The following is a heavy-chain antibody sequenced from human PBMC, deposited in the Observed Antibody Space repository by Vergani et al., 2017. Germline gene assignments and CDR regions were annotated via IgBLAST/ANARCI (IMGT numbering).Heavy chain of an antibody. CDR1: GFTFSSYA. D-gene: IGHD1-26*01. Sequence: EVQLLESGGGLVHPGGSLRLSCAASGFTFSSYAMSWVRQAPGKGLEWVSVISAGGGSTYYADSVKGRLTISRDNSKNTLYLQMNSLRAEDTAVYYCARDQEDIVGATDAFDIWGQGTMVTVSS. V-gene: IGHV3-23*01. CDR2: ISAGGGST. CDR3: ARDQEDIVGATDAFDI. J-gene: IGHJ3*02.